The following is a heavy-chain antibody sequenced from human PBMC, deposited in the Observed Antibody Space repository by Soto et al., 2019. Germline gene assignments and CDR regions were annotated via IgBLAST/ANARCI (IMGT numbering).Heavy chain of an antibody. CDR2: IGTAGET. CDR1: GFTFSSYD. J-gene: IGHJ4*02. Sequence: GGSLRLSCAASGFTFSSYDMHWVRQATGKGLEWVSAIGTAGETYYPGSVKGRFTISRENAQNSLYLQMNSLRAEDTAVYYCARDGARPTNSGYYFDYWGQGTLVTVSS. CDR3: ARDGARPTNSGYYFDY. D-gene: IGHD3-22*01. V-gene: IGHV3-13*01.